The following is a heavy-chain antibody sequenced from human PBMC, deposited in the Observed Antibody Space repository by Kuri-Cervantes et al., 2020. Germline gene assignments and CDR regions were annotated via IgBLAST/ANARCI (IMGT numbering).Heavy chain of an antibody. D-gene: IGHD6-13*01. V-gene: IGHV3-23*01. CDR1: GFTFSSSA. CDR2: ISGSGGST. J-gene: IGHJ6*02. Sequence: GGSLRLSCAAFGFTFSSSAMNWVRQAPGKGLEWVSVISGSGGSTYYADSVKGRFTIPRDNSKNTLYLQMNSLRAEDTAVYYCARDSFEAAGTRYYYGMDVWGQGTTVTVSS. CDR3: ARDSFEAAGTRYYYGMDV.